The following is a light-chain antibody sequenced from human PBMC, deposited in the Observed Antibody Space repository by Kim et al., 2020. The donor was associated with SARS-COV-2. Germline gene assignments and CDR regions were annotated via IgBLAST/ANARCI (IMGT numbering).Light chain of an antibody. CDR2: LEGSGNY. J-gene: IGLJ7*01. CDR1: SGHSSYL. Sequence: SSVKLTGTLSSGHSSYLIAWHQQQPGKAPRYLMNLEGSGNYIEGSGVPGRFSGSSSGADRYLTISNLQSEDEADYYCETWDSNTRIFGGGTQLTVL. V-gene: IGLV4-60*03. CDR3: ETWDSNTRI.